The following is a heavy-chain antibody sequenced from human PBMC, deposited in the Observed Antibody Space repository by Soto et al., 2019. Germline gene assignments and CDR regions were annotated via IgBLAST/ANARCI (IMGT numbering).Heavy chain of an antibody. Sequence: QVQLVQSGAEVKKPGASVKVSCKASGGTFSSYAISWVRQAPGQGLEWMGGIIPIFGTANYAQKFQGRVTITADESTSTAYMELSSLRSEDTAVYHCARGYGDYAGYYYYYGMDVWGQGTTVTVSS. CDR1: GGTFSSYA. D-gene: IGHD4-17*01. J-gene: IGHJ6*02. V-gene: IGHV1-69*01. CDR2: IIPIFGTA. CDR3: ARGYGDYAGYYYYYGMDV.